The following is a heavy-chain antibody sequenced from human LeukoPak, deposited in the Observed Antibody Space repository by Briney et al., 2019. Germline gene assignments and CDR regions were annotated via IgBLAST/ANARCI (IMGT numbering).Heavy chain of an antibody. J-gene: IGHJ4*02. CDR1: GYTFTGYY. CDR2: INPNSGGT. D-gene: IGHD6-19*01. CDR3: ATKYSSGWYSFDY. Sequence: ASVKVSCKASGYTFTGYYMHWVRQAPGQGLEWMGWINPNSGGTNYAQKFQGRVTMTRDTSISTAYMELSRLRSDDTAVYYCATKYSSGWYSFDYWGQGTLVTVSS. V-gene: IGHV1-2*02.